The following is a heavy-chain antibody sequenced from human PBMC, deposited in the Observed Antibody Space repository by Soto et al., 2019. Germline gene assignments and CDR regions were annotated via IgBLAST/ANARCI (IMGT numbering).Heavy chain of an antibody. CDR1: GGSISSYY. CDR2: IYYSGST. V-gene: IGHV4-59*01. CDR3: ASIFSGCELAASYNGMDV. J-gene: IGHJ6*02. Sequence: SETRSLTCTVSGGSISSYYWSWIRQPPGKGLEWIGYIYYSGSTNYNPSLKSRVTISVDTSKNQFSLKLSSVTAADTAVYYCASIFSGCELAASYNGMDVRGQGNTVAVSS. D-gene: IGHD3-9*01.